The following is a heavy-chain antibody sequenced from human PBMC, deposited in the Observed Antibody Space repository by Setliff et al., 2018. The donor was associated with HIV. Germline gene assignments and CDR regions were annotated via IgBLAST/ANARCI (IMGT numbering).Heavy chain of an antibody. CDR2: IIPIYGTP. Sequence: ASVKVSCKASGYTFTSYAMNWVRQAPGQGLEWMGGIIPIYGTPIYAQKFQGRVTITADESTSTAYMELSSLRSEDTAVYYCARGDYGSGSYYPYYFYYGMDVWGQGTTVTVSS. V-gene: IGHV1-69*13. J-gene: IGHJ6*02. D-gene: IGHD3-10*01. CDR1: GYTFTSYA. CDR3: ARGDYGSGSYYPYYFYYGMDV.